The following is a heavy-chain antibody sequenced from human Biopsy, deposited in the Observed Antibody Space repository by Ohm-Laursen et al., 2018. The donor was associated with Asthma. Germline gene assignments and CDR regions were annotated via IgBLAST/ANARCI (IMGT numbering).Heavy chain of an antibody. CDR1: GYNFISFA. J-gene: IGHJ3*01. V-gene: IGHV1-3*04. D-gene: IGHD3-9*01. Sequence: ASVTASCKSSGYNFISFAIHWVRQAPGQRLEWMGLVNTGNGDTKYSQKFQGRVTITRDTSASTAYMELRSLRSEDTATYYCARTYYDFLTGQVKDVFGVWGQGTMVTVSS. CDR2: VNTGNGDT. CDR3: ARTYYDFLTGQVKDVFGV.